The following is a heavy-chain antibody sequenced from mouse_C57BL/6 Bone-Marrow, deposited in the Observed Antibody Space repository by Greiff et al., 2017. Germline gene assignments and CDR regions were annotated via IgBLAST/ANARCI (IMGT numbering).Heavy chain of an antibody. V-gene: IGHV1-59*01. J-gene: IGHJ2*01. CDR2: IDPSDIYT. CDR3: ARTPPSFYSYFDY. CDR1: GYTFTSYW. Sequence: QVQLQQPGAELVRPGTSVKLSCKASGYTFTSYWMHWVKQRPGQGLEWIGVIDPSDIYTNYNQKFKGKATLTVDTSSSTAYMQLSSLTSEDSAVYYCARTPPSFYSYFDYWGKGTTLTVSS. D-gene: IGHD2-3*01.